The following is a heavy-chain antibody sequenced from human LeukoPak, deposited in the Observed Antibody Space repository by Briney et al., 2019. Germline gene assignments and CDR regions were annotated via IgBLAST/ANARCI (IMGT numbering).Heavy chain of an antibody. D-gene: IGHD4-17*01. CDR1: GFTFNDYA. J-gene: IGHJ6*03. Sequence: GGSLRLSCAASGFTFNDYAMHWVRQAPGKGLEWVAFIRYDGSNKYYADSVKGRFTISRDNSKNTLYLQMNSLRAEDTAVYYCAKNYGDLVYYYYYYYMDVWGKGTTVTISS. CDR3: AKNYGDLVYYYYYYYMDV. CDR2: IRYDGSNK. V-gene: IGHV3-30*02.